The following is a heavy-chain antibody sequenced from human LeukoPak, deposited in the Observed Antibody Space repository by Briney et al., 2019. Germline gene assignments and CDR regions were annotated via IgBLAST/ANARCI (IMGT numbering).Heavy chain of an antibody. V-gene: IGHV3-23*01. CDR3: ANPLEYSSSYYYYYGMDV. CDR2: ISGSGGST. D-gene: IGHD6-6*01. J-gene: IGHJ6*02. CDR1: GFTFSSYA. Sequence: GGSLRLSCAASGFTFSSYAMSWVRQAPGKGLEWVSAISGSGGSTYYADSVKGRFTISRDNSKNTLYLQMNSLRAEDTAVYYCANPLEYSSSYYYYYGMDVWGQGTTVTVSS.